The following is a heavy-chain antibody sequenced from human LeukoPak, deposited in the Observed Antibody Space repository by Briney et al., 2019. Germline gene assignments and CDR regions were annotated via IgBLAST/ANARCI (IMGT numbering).Heavy chain of an antibody. V-gene: IGHV3-20*04. CDR2: INWDGYTT. Sequence: GGSLRLSCAASGFIFDDYGMTWVRHGPGKGLEWVSDINWDGYTTYYAYSMRGGSTTFRATTKRTLHLQMTSLTPEHPAFYYCVRDLRTGYAFDSCGQGSLVTVSS. CDR3: VRDLRTGYAFDS. D-gene: IGHD2-2*01. J-gene: IGHJ4*02. CDR1: GFIFDDYG.